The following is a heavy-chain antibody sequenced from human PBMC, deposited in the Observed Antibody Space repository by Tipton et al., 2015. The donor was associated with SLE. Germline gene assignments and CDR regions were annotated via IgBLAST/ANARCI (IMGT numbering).Heavy chain of an antibody. CDR2: IYYSGTT. CDR1: GDSISGQY. J-gene: IGHJ3*02. V-gene: IGHV4-59*11. D-gene: IGHD6-13*01. CDR3: ARDRAAAATGAFDI. Sequence: TLSLTCTVSGDSISGQYWSWIRQPPGKGLERIGYIYYSGTTNYNPSLKRRVTISVDTSKNQFSLKLTSVTAADTAVYYCARDRAAAATGAFDIWGQGTMVTVSS.